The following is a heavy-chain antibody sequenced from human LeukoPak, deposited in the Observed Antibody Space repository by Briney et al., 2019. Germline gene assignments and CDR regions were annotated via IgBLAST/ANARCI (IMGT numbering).Heavy chain of an antibody. CDR1: GFTFNTYW. J-gene: IGHJ3*02. D-gene: IGHD2/OR15-2a*01. CDR2: INNDGSDV. CDR3: ARRLYIVRGAFDI. Sequence: GGSLRLSCAASGFTFNTYWMHWVRQAPGKGLVWVSRINNDGSDVSYADSVKGRFTISRDNSKNTVHLQMNNLRAEDTAMYFCARRLYIVRGAFDIWGQGTMVTVSS. V-gene: IGHV3-74*01.